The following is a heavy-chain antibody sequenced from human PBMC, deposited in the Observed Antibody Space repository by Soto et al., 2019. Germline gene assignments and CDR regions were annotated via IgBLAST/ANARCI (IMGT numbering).Heavy chain of an antibody. CDR3: ARGDGDYYDGNGYLGRH. Sequence: EVQLVESGGGLVQPGGSLRLSCAASGFTFSSYYMHWVRQAPGKGLVWVSRIKSDGSGTYYADSVKGRLTISRDNAKNTLYLQMNSLRGEDTAVYYCARGDGDYYDGNGYLGRHWGQGTLVTVSS. CDR1: GFTFSSYY. V-gene: IGHV3-74*01. D-gene: IGHD3-22*01. J-gene: IGHJ4*02. CDR2: IKSDGSGT.